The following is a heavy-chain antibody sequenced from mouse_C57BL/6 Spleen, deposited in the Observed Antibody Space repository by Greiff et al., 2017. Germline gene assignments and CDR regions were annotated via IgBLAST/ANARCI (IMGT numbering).Heavy chain of an antibody. CDR3: AREGIYYGSSAWFAY. J-gene: IGHJ3*01. CDR2: IHPNSGST. D-gene: IGHD1-1*01. V-gene: IGHV1-64*01. CDR1: GYTFTSSW. Sequence: VQLQQPGAELVKPGASVKLSCKASGYTFTSSWMHGVKQRPGHGLEWLGMIHPNSGSTNYNEKFKSKATLTVAKSSSTAYMQLSSLTSEDSAVYYCAREGIYYGSSAWFAYGCQGALDTVSA.